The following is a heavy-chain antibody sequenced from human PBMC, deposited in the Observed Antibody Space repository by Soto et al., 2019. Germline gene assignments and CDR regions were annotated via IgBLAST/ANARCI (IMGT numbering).Heavy chain of an antibody. CDR1: GFTFRSYG. CDR3: ARDVWSVASRLGGLNF. D-gene: IGHD3-16*01. V-gene: IGHV3-33*01. Sequence: LSLTCAASGFTFRSYGMHWVRQAPGKGLEWVAVIWYDGSDSYYADSVKGRFTISKDNSKSTLYLQMNNLRPEDTAVYYCARDVWSVASRLGGLNFWGRGTPVTVSS. CDR2: IWYDGSDS. J-gene: IGHJ6*02.